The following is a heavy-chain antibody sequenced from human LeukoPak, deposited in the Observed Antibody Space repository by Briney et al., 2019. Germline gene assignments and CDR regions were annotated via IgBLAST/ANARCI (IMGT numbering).Heavy chain of an antibody. Sequence: GRSLRLSCAASGFTFSSYGMHWVRQAPGKGLEWVAVISYDGSNKYYADSVKGRFTISRDNSKNTLYLQMNSLRAEDTAVYYCAKSAVYDILTGYLDYWGQGTLVTVSS. J-gene: IGHJ4*02. CDR1: GFTFSSYG. D-gene: IGHD3-9*01. V-gene: IGHV3-30*18. CDR2: ISYDGSNK. CDR3: AKSAVYDILTGYLDY.